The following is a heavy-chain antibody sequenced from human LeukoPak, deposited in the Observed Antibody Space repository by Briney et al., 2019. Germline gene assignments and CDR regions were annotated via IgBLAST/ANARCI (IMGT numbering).Heavy chain of an antibody. J-gene: IGHJ5*02. Sequence: SETLSLTCTVSGGSISSSSYYWGWIRQPPGKGLEWIGSIYYSGSTYYNPSLKSRVTISVDTSKNQFSLKLSSVTAADTAVYYCAVSAAALFDPWGQGTLVTVSS. CDR2: IYYSGST. V-gene: IGHV4-39*01. D-gene: IGHD6-6*01. CDR3: AVSAAALFDP. CDR1: GGSISSSSYY.